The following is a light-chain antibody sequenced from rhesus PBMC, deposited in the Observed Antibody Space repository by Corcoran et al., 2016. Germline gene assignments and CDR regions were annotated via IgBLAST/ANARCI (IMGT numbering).Light chain of an antibody. CDR3: QQYSDWWT. V-gene: IGKV3-42*03. CDR1: QSVNNR. J-gene: IGKJ1*01. Sequence: EIVMTQSPATLYLSAGERATLSCRASQSVNNRLAWYQQKPGQAPRLLIYGVPSRASGRPDRFSGSGSGKEFTRTISSLEPEDFAVYYCQQYSDWWTFGQGTKVEIK. CDR2: GVP.